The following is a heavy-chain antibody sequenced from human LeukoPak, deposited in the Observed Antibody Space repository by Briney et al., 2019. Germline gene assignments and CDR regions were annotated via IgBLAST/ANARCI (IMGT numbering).Heavy chain of an antibody. Sequence: GGSLRLSCAASGFTFSSYVMNWVRQAPGKGLEWVSVISGRGGSTYYADSVKGRFTISRDNSKNTLFLRMNSLRAEDTAVYYCAKGGYCSSTSCYVGWFDPWGQGTLVTVSS. CDR1: GFTFSSYV. CDR3: AKGGYCSSTSCYVGWFDP. D-gene: IGHD2-2*01. CDR2: ISGRGGST. V-gene: IGHV3-23*01. J-gene: IGHJ5*02.